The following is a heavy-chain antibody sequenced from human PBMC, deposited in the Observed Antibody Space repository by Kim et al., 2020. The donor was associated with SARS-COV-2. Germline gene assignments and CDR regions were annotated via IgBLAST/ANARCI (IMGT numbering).Heavy chain of an antibody. D-gene: IGHD2-2*01. CDR3: ARDSEYQLPPNWFDP. Sequence: GGSLRLSCAASGFTFSIYSMNWVRQAPGKGLEWVSSISSSSSYIYYADSVKGRFTISRDNAKNSLYLQMNSLRAEDTAVYYCARDSEYQLPPNWFDPWGQGNLVTVSS. CDR1: GFTFSIYS. V-gene: IGHV3-21*01. CDR2: ISSSSSYI. J-gene: IGHJ5*02.